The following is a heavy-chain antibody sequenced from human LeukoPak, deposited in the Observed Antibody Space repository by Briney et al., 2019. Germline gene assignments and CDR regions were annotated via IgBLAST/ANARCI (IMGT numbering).Heavy chain of an antibody. V-gene: IGHV3-23*01. CDR2: ISGSGGST. J-gene: IGHJ4*02. CDR3: AKDPEVATIRGGFDY. CDR1: GFTFTTYW. D-gene: IGHD5-12*01. Sequence: PGGSLRLSCAASGFTFTTYWMHWVRQAPGKGLEWVSAISGSGGSTYYADSVKGRFTISRDNSKNTLYLQMNSLRAEDTAVYYCAKDPEVATIRGGFDYWGQGTLVTVSS.